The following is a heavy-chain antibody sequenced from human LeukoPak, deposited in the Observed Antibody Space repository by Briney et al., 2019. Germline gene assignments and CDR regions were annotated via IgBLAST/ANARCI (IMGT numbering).Heavy chain of an antibody. CDR3: ARLLYYDILTGRAFDI. D-gene: IGHD3-9*01. Sequence: PSETLSLTCTVPVGSISIYYWSWIRQPPGKGLEWIGYIYYSGTTNYNPSLKSRVTISVDTSKNQFSLKLSSVTAADTAVYYCARLLYYDILTGRAFDIWGQGTMVTVSS. CDR1: VGSISIYY. CDR2: IYYSGTT. V-gene: IGHV4-59*01. J-gene: IGHJ3*02.